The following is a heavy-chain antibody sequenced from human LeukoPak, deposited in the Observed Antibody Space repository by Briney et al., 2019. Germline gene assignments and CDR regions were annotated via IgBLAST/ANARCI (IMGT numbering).Heavy chain of an antibody. CDR3: AREGGFYRPLDY. J-gene: IGHJ4*02. V-gene: IGHV4-4*03. CDR1: AGSISTTNW. CDR2: VHLDGRT. D-gene: IGHD3-3*01. Sequence: PETPSHTCDVSAGSISTTNWWSWVRQLPGKGLEWIGEVHLDGRTNYNPSLKSRLIMSVDLPENHISLKLTSVTAADTAVYYCAREGGFYRPLDYSGQGTLVTVSS.